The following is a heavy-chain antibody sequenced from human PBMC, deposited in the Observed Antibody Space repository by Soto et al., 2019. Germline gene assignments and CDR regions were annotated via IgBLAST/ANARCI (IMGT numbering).Heavy chain of an antibody. Sequence: GGSLRLSCAASGFTFSSYAMHWVRQAPGKGLEWVAVISYDGSNKYYADSVKGRFTISRDNSKNTLYLQMNSLRAEDTAVYYCPRVSPAPTGTLHIDYWGQGTMVTVYS. D-gene: IGHD1-1*01. V-gene: IGHV3-30-3*01. J-gene: IGHJ4*02. CDR1: GFTFSSYA. CDR3: PRVSPAPTGTLHIDY. CDR2: ISYDGSNK.